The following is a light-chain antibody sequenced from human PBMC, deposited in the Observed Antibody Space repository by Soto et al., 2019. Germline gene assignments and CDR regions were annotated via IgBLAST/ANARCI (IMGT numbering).Light chain of an antibody. CDR3: QQYDDHSPYT. Sequence: DIQMNQSPSTLSASIGDRVTITCRASQNIRTLLAWYQHKPGKPPKLLVYDASSLQTGAPSRFSVSGTGTDFTLTFNSLQPVDFPTDNCQQYDDHSPYTFGPGTKVDI. J-gene: IGKJ2*01. V-gene: IGKV1-5*01. CDR1: QNIRTL. CDR2: DAS.